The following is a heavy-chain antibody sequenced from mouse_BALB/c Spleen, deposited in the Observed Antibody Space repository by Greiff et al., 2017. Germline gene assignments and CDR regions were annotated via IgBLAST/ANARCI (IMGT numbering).Heavy chain of an antibody. V-gene: IGHV5-12-2*01. Sequence: EVKLMESGGGLVQPGGSLKLSCAASGFTFSSYTMSWVRQTPEKRLEWVAYISNGGGSTYYPDTVKGRFTISRDNAKNTLYLQMSSLKSEDTAMYYCARHGGYEGYFDCWGQGTTLTVSS. CDR1: GFTFSSYT. J-gene: IGHJ2*01. CDR2: ISNGGGST. D-gene: IGHD2-14*01. CDR3: ARHGGYEGYFDC.